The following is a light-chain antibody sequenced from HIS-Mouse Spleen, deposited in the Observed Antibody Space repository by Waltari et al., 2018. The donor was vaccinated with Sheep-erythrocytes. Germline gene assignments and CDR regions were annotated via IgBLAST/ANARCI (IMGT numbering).Light chain of an antibody. CDR2: AAS. CDR1: QGIRSY. Sequence: IQFTQSPSFPFSTVRNRVNNTCRASQGIRSYLTWYQQKPGKAPKLLIYAASTLQSGVPSRFSGSGSGTEFTLTISSLQPEDFATYYCQQLKSYPHTFGRGTKVEIK. CDR3: QQLKSYPHT. J-gene: IGKJ2*01. V-gene: IGKV1-9*01.